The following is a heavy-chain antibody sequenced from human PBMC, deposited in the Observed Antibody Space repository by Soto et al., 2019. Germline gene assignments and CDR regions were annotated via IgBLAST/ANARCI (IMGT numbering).Heavy chain of an antibody. J-gene: IGHJ4*02. CDR1: GGSFSGYY. CDR3: TRRGGGNYPYYFDY. D-gene: IGHD2-21*01. V-gene: IGHV4-34*01. Sequence: QVQLQQWGAGLLKPSETLSLACAVYGGSFSGYYWSWIRQPPGKGLEWIGEIDHRGSANYNPSLTSRVTISVDTSKNQFSLKLSSVAAADTAVYYCTRRGGGNYPYYFDYWGQGTLLTVSS. CDR2: IDHRGSA.